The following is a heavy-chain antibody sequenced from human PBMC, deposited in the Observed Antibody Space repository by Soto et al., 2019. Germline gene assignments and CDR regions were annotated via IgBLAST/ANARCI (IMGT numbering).Heavy chain of an antibody. CDR1: GGSISSSSYY. D-gene: IGHD1-26*01. Sequence: SETLSLTCTVSGGSISSSSYYWGWIRQPPGKGLEWIGSIYYSGSTYYNPSLKSRVTISVDTSKNQFSLKLSSVTAADTAVYYCARITLSGSYLYYWGQGTLVTVSS. CDR3: ARITLSGSYLYY. CDR2: IYYSGST. J-gene: IGHJ4*02. V-gene: IGHV4-39*01.